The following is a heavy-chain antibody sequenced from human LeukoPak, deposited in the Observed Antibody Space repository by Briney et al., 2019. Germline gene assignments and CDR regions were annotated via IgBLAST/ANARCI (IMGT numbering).Heavy chain of an antibody. CDR3: ARVLVVGMENYFDY. J-gene: IGHJ4*02. V-gene: IGHV4-31*03. D-gene: IGHD2-15*01. Sequence: PSETLSLTCTVSGGSISSGGYYWSWIRQHPGKGLEWIGYIYYSGSTYYNPSLKSRVTISVDTSKNQFSLKLSSVTAADTAGYYWARVLVVGMENYFDYWGQGTLVTVSS. CDR1: GGSISSGGYY. CDR2: IYYSGST.